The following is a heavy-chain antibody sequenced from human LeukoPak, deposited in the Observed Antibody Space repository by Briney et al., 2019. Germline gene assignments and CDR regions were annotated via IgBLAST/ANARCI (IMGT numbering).Heavy chain of an antibody. Sequence: GASVKVSCKASGYTFTSYGISWVRQAPGQGLEWMGWISAYNGNTNYAQKLQGRVTMTTDTFTSTAYMELRSLRSDDTAVYYCARDLVVQLWDLGLYFDYWGQGTLVTVSS. D-gene: IGHD5-18*01. CDR1: GYTFTSYG. V-gene: IGHV1-18*01. CDR3: ARDLVVQLWDLGLYFDY. CDR2: ISAYNGNT. J-gene: IGHJ4*02.